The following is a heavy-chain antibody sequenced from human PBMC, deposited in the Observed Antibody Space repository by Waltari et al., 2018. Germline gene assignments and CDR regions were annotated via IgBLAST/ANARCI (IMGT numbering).Heavy chain of an antibody. J-gene: IGHJ3*01. CDR2: INAGNGNT. V-gene: IGHV1-3*01. D-gene: IGHD6-6*01. Sequence: QVQLVQSGDEVKKPGASVKVSCKASGYSFTGYAMQWVRQAPGQRLEWMGWINAGNGNTKYSQKFQGRVTITRDTSATTAYMEVSSLRSEDTAVYYCAREYSSSSGRAFDFWGQGTMVTVSS. CDR1: GYSFTGYA. CDR3: AREYSSSSGRAFDF.